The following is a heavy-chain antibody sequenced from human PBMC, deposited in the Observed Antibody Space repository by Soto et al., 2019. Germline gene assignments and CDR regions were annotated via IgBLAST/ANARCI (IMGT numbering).Heavy chain of an antibody. CDR2: INHSGST. Sequence: QVQLQQWGAGLLKPSETLSLTCAVYGGSFSGYYWSWIRQPPGKGLEWIGEINHSGSTNYNPSRKSRVTISVDTSKNQFSLKLSSVTAADTAVYYCALTGWNYSDYWGQGTLVTVSS. D-gene: IGHD2-15*01. V-gene: IGHV4-34*01. CDR3: ALTGWNYSDY. J-gene: IGHJ4*02. CDR1: GGSFSGYY.